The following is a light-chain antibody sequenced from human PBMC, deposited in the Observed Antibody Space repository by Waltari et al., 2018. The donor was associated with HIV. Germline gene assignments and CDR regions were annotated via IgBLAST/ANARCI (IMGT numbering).Light chain of an antibody. CDR2: DVS. Sequence: DIQMTQSPSSLSSSVGDRVTITCQASQDISNYLNWYQQKPGKVPKLLIYDVSNLERGVPSRFSGSGSGTDFTFTITSLQPEDFATYYCQQYDTLPLTFGGGTKVEI. V-gene: IGKV1-33*01. CDR1: QDISNY. CDR3: QQYDTLPLT. J-gene: IGKJ4*01.